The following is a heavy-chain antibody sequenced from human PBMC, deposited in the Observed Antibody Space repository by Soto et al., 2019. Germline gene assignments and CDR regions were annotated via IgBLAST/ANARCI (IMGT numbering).Heavy chain of an antibody. V-gene: IGHV3-23*01. CDR3: AKDRGNLWLRSSSFDY. CDR2: ISGSGGST. J-gene: IGHJ4*02. Sequence: PWGSLRLSCAASGFTFSSYAMSWVRQAPGKGLEWVSAISGSGGSTYYADSVKGRFTISRDNSKNTLYLQMNSLRAEDTAVYYCAKDRGNLWLRSSSFDYWGQGTLVTVSS. D-gene: IGHD5-12*01. CDR1: GFTFSSYA.